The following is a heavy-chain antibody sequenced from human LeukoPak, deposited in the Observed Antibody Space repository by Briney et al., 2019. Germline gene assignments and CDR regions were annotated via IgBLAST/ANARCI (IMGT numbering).Heavy chain of an antibody. V-gene: IGHV5-51*01. Sequence: GESLKISCKGSGYSFTSYWIGWVRQMPGKGLEWMGIIYPGDSGTRYSPSFQGHVPISADKSISPAYLQWSSLKASDTAMYYCARHGESSSTNAFDIWGQGTMVTVSS. J-gene: IGHJ3*02. CDR2: IYPGDSGT. CDR3: ARHGESSSTNAFDI. D-gene: IGHD6-6*01. CDR1: GYSFTSYW.